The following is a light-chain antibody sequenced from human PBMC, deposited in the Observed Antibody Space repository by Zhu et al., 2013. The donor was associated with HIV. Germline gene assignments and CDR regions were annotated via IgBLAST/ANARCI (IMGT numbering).Light chain of an antibody. J-gene: IGKJ4*01. CDR3: QQYESSLT. CDR1: QSVSSH. V-gene: IGKV3D-15*03. CDR2: SAS. Sequence: EIVMSQSPVTLSVSPGERATLSCRASQSVSSHLAWYQQKPGLAPKLLISSASIRAPGTPARFSASGSGTNFTLTISKLEPEDFAVYFCQQYESSLTFGGGTRVEIK.